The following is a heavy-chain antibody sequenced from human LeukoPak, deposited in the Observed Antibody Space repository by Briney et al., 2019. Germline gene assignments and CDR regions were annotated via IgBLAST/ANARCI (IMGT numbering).Heavy chain of an antibody. CDR1: GYTFTSYG. CDR2: ISAYNCNT. Sequence: ASVKVSCKASGYTFTSYGISWVRQAPGQGLEWMGWISAYNCNTNYAQKLQGRVTMTTGTSTSTAYMELRSLRSEDTAVYYCAREKTLGATEVDAFDIWGQGTMVTVSS. V-gene: IGHV1-18*01. J-gene: IGHJ3*02. CDR3: AREKTLGATEVDAFDI. D-gene: IGHD1-26*01.